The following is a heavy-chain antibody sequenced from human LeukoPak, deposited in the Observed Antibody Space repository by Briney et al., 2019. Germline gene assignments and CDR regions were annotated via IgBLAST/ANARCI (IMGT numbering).Heavy chain of an antibody. V-gene: IGHV4-30-4*01. CDR2: IYYSGST. D-gene: IGHD3-9*01. CDR3: ASAYYDILTGYGPDAFDI. J-gene: IGHJ3*02. CDR1: GGSISSGDYY. Sequence: SQTLSLTCTVSGGSISSGDYYWSWIRQPPGKGPEWIGYIYYSGSTYYNPSLKSRVTISVDTSKNQFSLKLSSVTAADAAVYYCASAYYDILTGYGPDAFDIWGQGTMVTVSS.